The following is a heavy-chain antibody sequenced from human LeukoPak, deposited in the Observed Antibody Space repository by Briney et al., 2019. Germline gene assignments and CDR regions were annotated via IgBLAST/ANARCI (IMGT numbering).Heavy chain of an antibody. J-gene: IGHJ4*02. CDR2: INHSGST. V-gene: IGHV4-34*01. CDR3: ARGQLRYFDWSIRGWYFDY. Sequence: SETLSLTCAVYGGSFSGYYWSWIRQPPGKGLEWIGEINHSGSTNYNPSLTSRVTISVDTSKNQFSLKLSSVTAADTAVYYCARGQLRYFDWSIRGWYFDYWGQGTLVTVSS. D-gene: IGHD3-9*01. CDR1: GGSFSGYY.